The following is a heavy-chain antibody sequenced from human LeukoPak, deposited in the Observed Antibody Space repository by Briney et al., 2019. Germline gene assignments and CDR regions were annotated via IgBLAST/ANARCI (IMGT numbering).Heavy chain of an antibody. CDR1: GFTVSSNY. D-gene: IGHD6-19*01. J-gene: IGHJ4*02. CDR2: ISASGGTA. V-gene: IGHV3-23*01. Sequence: QAGGSLRLSCAASGFTVSSNYMSWVRQAPGKGLECVSVISASGGTANYVDSVKGRFTISRDNSQNTLYLQMNSLRAEDTAIYYCAKEHHLAVAEPLDYWGQGTLVTVSS. CDR3: AKEHHLAVAEPLDY.